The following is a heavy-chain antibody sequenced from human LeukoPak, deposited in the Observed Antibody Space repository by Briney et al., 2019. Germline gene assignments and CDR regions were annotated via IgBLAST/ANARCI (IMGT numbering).Heavy chain of an antibody. J-gene: IGHJ4*02. V-gene: IGHV4-59*01. Sequence: SETLCLTCTVSGDSISSYYWSWIRQPPGKGLEWIAYIYYSGSTNYNPSLKSRVNISIDTSKNQFSLNLSSVTAADTAVYYCARSPTETILFDYWRQGTLVTVSS. CDR2: IYYSGST. CDR1: GDSISSYY. D-gene: IGHD4-17*01. CDR3: ARSPTETILFDY.